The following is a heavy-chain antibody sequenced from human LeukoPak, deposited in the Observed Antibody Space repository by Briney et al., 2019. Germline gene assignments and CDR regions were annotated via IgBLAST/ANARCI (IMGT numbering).Heavy chain of an antibody. CDR3: ARGAAVAGSLDY. J-gene: IGHJ4*02. V-gene: IGHV3-30-3*01. Sequence: PGRSLRLSCAASGFTFSSYAMHWVRQAPGKGLEWVAVISYDGSNKYYADSVKGRFNISRDNSKNTLYVQMNSLRTEDTAVYYCARGAAVAGSLDYWGQGTLVTVSS. CDR1: GFTFSSYA. CDR2: ISYDGSNK. D-gene: IGHD6-19*01.